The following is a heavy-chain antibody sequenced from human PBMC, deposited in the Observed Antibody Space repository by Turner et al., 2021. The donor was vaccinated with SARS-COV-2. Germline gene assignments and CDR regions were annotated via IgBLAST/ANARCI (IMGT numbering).Heavy chain of an antibody. Sequence: QVQLQQWGAGPLKPSETLSLICAVNGGSLSGYYWTWNRQPPGKGLEWIGEDHPYGTTDYNPSLKSRDSMSVDTSKNQFSLKLNSVTAADTAFYYCARGDDPRKSGVVWGQGTLVTVSS. CDR3: ARGDDPRKSGVV. J-gene: IGHJ4*02. D-gene: IGHD3-3*01. V-gene: IGHV4-34*01. CDR2: DHPYGTT. CDR1: GGSLSGYY.